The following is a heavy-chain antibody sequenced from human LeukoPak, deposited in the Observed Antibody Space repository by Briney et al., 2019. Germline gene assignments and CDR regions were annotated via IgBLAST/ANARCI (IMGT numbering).Heavy chain of an antibody. V-gene: IGHV5-51*01. Sequence: GESLKISCTGSGYSFTSYWIGWVRQMPGKGLEWMGIIYPGDSDTRYSPSFQGQVTISADKSISTAYLQWSSLKASDTAMYYCARQQRGYSYGSGIDYWGQGTLVTVSS. CDR2: IYPGDSDT. CDR3: ARQQRGYSYGSGIDY. J-gene: IGHJ4*02. D-gene: IGHD5-18*01. CDR1: GYSFTSYW.